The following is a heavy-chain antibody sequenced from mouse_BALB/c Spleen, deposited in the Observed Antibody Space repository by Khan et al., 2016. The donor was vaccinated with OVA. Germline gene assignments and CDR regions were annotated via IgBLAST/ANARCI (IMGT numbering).Heavy chain of an antibody. CDR1: GYSITSDYA. V-gene: IGHV3-2*02. CDR2: ISYSGNT. D-gene: IGHD1-1*01. Sequence: EVELVESGPGLVKPSQSLSLTCTVTGYSITSDYAWKWIRQFPGNKLEWMGYISYSGNTKYNPSLKSRISITRDTSENQFFLQLNSVTIEDTATYYCARIYGGDFAYWGQGPTLPVSS. J-gene: IGHJ2*01. CDR3: ARIYGGDFAY.